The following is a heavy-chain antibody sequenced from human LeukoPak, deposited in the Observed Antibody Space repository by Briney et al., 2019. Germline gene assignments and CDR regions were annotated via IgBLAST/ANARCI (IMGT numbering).Heavy chain of an antibody. V-gene: IGHV3-23*01. CDR3: AKNYRATIAQGYFDY. Sequence: GGSLRLSCAAPGFTFSSYAMSWVRQAPGKGLEWVSAISGSGGSTYYADSVKGRFTISRDNSKNTLYLQMNSLRAEDTAVYYCAKNYRATIAQGYFDYWGQGTLVTVSS. D-gene: IGHD1-26*01. CDR2: ISGSGGST. J-gene: IGHJ4*02. CDR1: GFTFSSYA.